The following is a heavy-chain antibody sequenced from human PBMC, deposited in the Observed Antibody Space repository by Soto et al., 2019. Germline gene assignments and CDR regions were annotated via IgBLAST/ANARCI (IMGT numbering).Heavy chain of an antibody. CDR3: ARSGSKYGANAFDI. V-gene: IGHV4-59*01. D-gene: IGHD5-18*01. Sequence: SETLSLTCTVSGGSISGYYWNWIRQPPGKGLEYIGHIYYIGTTNYNPSLKSRATISVDTSKNQFSLKLTSVTAADTAVYFCARSGSKYGANAFDIWDQGTMVTVSS. J-gene: IGHJ3*02. CDR1: GGSISGYY. CDR2: IYYIGTT.